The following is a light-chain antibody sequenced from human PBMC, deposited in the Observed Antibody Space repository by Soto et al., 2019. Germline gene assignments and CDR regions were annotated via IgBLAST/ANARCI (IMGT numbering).Light chain of an antibody. V-gene: IGKV1-27*01. Sequence: DIQMTQSPSSLSASVVDRFTITFRAGQGISNYLAWYQQKPGKVPKLLIYAASTLQSGVPSRFSGSGSGTDFTLTISSLQPEDVATYYCQKYNSAPLTFGGGTKVDIK. CDR2: AAS. CDR3: QKYNSAPLT. CDR1: QGISNY. J-gene: IGKJ4*01.